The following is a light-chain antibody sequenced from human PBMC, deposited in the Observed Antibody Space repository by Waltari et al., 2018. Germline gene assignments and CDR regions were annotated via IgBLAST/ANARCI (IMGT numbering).Light chain of an antibody. CDR3: LVWHSTTDHHGV. V-gene: IGLV3-21*04. CDR2: YDS. Sequence: SVSVAPGETARITCGGDNIGSKSVHWYQQRPGQAPVLVISYDSDRPSGIPERFSGSNSGNTATLTISWVEADDETDYYCLVWHSTTDHHGVFGGGTKLTVL. CDR1: NIGSKS. J-gene: IGLJ2*01.